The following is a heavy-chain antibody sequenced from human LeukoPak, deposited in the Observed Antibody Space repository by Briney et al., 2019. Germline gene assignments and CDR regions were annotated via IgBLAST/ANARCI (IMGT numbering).Heavy chain of an antibody. CDR2: INHSGST. Sequence: SETLSLTCAVYGGSFSGYYWSWIRQPPGKGLEWIGEINHSGSTNYNPSLKSRVTISVDTSKNQFSLKLSSVTAADTAVYYCAVNYGDYWSSWYFDLWGRGTLVTVSS. J-gene: IGHJ2*01. D-gene: IGHD4-17*01. CDR3: AVNYGDYWSSWYFDL. V-gene: IGHV4-34*01. CDR1: GGSFSGYY.